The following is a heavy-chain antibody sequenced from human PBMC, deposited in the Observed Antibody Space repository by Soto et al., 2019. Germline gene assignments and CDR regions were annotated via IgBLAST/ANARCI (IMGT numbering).Heavy chain of an antibody. CDR2: IYYSGST. Sequence: PSETLSLTCTVSGGSISSGDYYWSWIRQPPGKGLEWIGYIYYSGSTYYNPSLKSRVTISVDTSKNQFSLKLSSVTAADTAVYYCARDPIVGATIGAFDIWGQGTMVTVSS. J-gene: IGHJ3*02. CDR3: ARDPIVGATIGAFDI. D-gene: IGHD1-26*01. CDR1: GGSISSGDYY. V-gene: IGHV4-30-4*01.